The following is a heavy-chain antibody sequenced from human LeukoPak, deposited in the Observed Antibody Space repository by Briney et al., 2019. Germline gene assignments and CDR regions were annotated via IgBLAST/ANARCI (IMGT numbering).Heavy chain of an antibody. D-gene: IGHD2/OR15-2a*01. CDR1: DGSISSYY. CDR2: ISDTGSI. Sequence: PSETLSLTCTVSDGSISSYYWSWIRQPPGKGLEWIAYISDTGSINYNPSLKSRVTISLETSKNQFSLKLSSVTAADTAVYYCAGHHPRNTVDFWGQGTLVTVSS. J-gene: IGHJ4*02. V-gene: IGHV4-59*08. CDR3: AGHHPRNTVDF.